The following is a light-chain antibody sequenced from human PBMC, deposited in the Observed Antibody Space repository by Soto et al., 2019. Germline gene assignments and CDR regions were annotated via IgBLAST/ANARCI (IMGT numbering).Light chain of an antibody. J-gene: IGLJ2*01. CDR3: TSYAGCNILSVV. CDR2: EVS. Sequence: QSALTQPASASGSPGQSVTISCTGTSSDVGGYNYVSWYQQHPGNAPKLMIYEVSKRPSGVPDRFSGSKSGNTASLTVSGLQAEDEADYYCTSYAGCNILSVVFGGGTKLTVL. CDR1: SSDVGGYNY. V-gene: IGLV2-8*01.